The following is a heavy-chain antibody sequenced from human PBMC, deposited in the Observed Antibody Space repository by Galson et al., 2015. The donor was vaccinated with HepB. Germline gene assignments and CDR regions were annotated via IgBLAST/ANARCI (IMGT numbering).Heavy chain of an antibody. V-gene: IGHV3-43*01. Sequence: SLRLSCAASRFTFDDYTMHWVRQAPGKGLEWVSLISWDGGSTYYADSVKGRFTISRDNSKNSLYLQMNSLRTEDTALYYCAKAKWFGELLEEYYFDYWGQGTLVTVSS. CDR3: AKAKWFGELLEEYYFDY. J-gene: IGHJ4*02. CDR2: ISWDGGST. CDR1: RFTFDDYT. D-gene: IGHD3-10*01.